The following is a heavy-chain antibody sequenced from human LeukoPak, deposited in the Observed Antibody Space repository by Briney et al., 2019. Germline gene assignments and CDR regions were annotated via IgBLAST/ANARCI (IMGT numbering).Heavy chain of an antibody. J-gene: IGHJ4*02. Sequence: GGSLRLSCAASGFTFSSYAISWVRQAPGKGLEWVSAISGTGGNTHYADSVKGRFTISRDNSQNTVCLQMNSLRAEDTALYYCAKRGHYDPSVLRAPFDYWGQGTLVTVSS. CDR1: GFTFSSYA. CDR3: AKRGHYDPSVLRAPFDY. V-gene: IGHV3-23*01. CDR2: ISGTGGNT. D-gene: IGHD3-22*01.